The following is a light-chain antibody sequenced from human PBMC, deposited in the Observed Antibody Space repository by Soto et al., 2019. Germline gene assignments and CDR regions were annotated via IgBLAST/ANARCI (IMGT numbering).Light chain of an antibody. CDR1: QSISSW. Sequence: DIQMTQSPSTLCAPVGDRVTITCRASQSISSWLAWYQQKPGKAPKLLIYDASSLESGVPSRFSGSGSGTDFTLTISSLQPDDFATYYCQQYNSYSPLTFGGGTKVDIK. V-gene: IGKV1-5*01. J-gene: IGKJ4*01. CDR3: QQYNSYSPLT. CDR2: DAS.